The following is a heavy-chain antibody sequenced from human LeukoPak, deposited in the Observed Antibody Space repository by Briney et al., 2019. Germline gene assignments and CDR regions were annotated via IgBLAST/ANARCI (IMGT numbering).Heavy chain of an antibody. Sequence: GASVKVSCKASGYTFTSYAMHWVRQAPGQRLEWMGWINAGNGNTKYSQKLQGRVTITRDTSASTAYMELSSLRSEDTAVYYCARSARGTYSSSWYYFDYWGQGTLVTVSS. V-gene: IGHV1-3*01. CDR3: ARSARGTYSSSWYYFDY. J-gene: IGHJ4*02. D-gene: IGHD6-13*01. CDR1: GYTFTSYA. CDR2: INAGNGNT.